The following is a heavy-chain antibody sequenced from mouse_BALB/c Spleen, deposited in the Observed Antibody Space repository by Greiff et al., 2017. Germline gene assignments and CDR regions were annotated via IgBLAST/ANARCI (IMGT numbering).Heavy chain of an antibody. CDR3: ARSPRGYDRVQDY. CDR1: GYAFTNYL. V-gene: IGHV1-54*01. Sequence: QVQLQQSGAELVRPGTSVKVSCKASGYAFTNYLIEWVKQRPGQGLEWIGVINPGSGGTNYNEKFKGKATLTADKSSSTAYMQLSSLTSDDSAVYFCARSPRGYDRVQDYWGQGTSVTVSS. CDR2: INPGSGGT. J-gene: IGHJ4*01. D-gene: IGHD2-14*01.